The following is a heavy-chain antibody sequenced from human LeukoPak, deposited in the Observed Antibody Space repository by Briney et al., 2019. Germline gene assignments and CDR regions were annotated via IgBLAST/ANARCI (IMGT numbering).Heavy chain of an antibody. J-gene: IGHJ6*02. V-gene: IGHV4-59*01. Sequence: SSETLSLTCTVSGGSISSYYWSWIRQPPGKGLEWIGYIYYSGSTNYNPSLKSRVTISVDTSKNQFSLKLSSVTAADTAVYYCARDNWNYGSSMDVWGQGTTVTVSS. CDR2: IYYSGST. CDR3: ARDNWNYGSSMDV. CDR1: GGSISSYY. D-gene: IGHD1-7*01.